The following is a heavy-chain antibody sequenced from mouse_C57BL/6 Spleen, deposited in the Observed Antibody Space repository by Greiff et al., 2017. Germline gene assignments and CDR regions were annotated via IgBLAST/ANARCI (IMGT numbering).Heavy chain of an antibody. CDR2: IHPNSGST. D-gene: IGHD1-3*01. V-gene: IGHV1-64*01. CDR3: ARTPELTSYFDY. J-gene: IGHJ2*01. Sequence: QVQLQQPGAELVKPGASVKLSCKASGYTFTSYWMHWVKQRPGQGLEWIGMIHPNSGSTNYNEKFKSKATLTVDKSSSTAYMQLSSLTAEDSAVYYWARTPELTSYFDYWGQGTTLTVSS. CDR1: GYTFTSYW.